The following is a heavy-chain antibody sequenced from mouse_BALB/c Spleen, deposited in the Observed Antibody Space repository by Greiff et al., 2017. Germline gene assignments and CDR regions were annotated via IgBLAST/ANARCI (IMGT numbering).Heavy chain of an antibody. CDR2: INPSNGRT. V-gene: IGHV1S81*02. CDR1: GYTFTSYW. Sequence: QVQLQQSGAELVKPGASVKLSCKASGYTFTSYWMHWVKQRPGQGLEWIGEINPSNGRTNYNEKFKSKATLTVDKSSSTAYMQLSSLTSEDSAVYYCARFNYGNPFAYWGQGTLVTVSA. J-gene: IGHJ3*01. D-gene: IGHD2-1*01. CDR3: ARFNYGNPFAY.